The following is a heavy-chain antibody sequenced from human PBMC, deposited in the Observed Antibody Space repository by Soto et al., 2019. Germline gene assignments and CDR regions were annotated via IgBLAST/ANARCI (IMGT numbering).Heavy chain of an antibody. CDR3: ARLRITIRGVRDDS. CDR1: GYSFNDFY. D-gene: IGHD3-10*01. CDR2: IFPNTGAT. J-gene: IGHJ4*02. Sequence: QVQLVQSGAEMKKPGASLNVSCKASGYSFNDFYIHWLRQAPGQGLEWMGWIFPNTGATKSAKKCQSRITTSRETTINTAYMELNTLPSDDAAVYYCARLRITIRGVRDDSWGQGALVTVSS. V-gene: IGHV1-2*02.